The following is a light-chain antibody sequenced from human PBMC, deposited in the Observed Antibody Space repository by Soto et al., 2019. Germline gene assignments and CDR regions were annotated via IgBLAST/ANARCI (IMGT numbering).Light chain of an antibody. Sequence: IRMTQSPSSLSGCKGDRVSITIVASQGISSYFAWYQQKPGKAPKLLIYAASTLQSGVPSRFSGSGSGTDFTLTISCLQSEDFATYYCQQYYSYPRTFGQGTKVDIK. V-gene: IGKV1-8*01. CDR3: QQYYSYPRT. CDR1: QGISSY. J-gene: IGKJ1*01. CDR2: AAS.